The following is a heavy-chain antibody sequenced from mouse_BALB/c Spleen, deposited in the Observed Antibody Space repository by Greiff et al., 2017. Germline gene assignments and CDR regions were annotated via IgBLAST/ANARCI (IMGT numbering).Heavy chain of an antibody. V-gene: IGHV5-6-5*01. CDR1: GFTFSSYA. CDR3: ARGGDDLAY. CDR2: ISSGGSS. J-gene: IGHJ3*01. Sequence: EVQLVESGGGLVKPGGSLKLSCAASGFTFSSYAMAWVRQTPGKRLEWVASISSGGSSYNTDSVKARFTISRDNARNILYLQMSSLRSEDTAVYYCARGGDDLAYWGQGTLVTVSA.